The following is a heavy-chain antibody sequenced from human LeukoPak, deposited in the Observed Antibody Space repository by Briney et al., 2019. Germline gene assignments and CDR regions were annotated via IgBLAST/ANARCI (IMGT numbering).Heavy chain of an antibody. D-gene: IGHD3-10*01. CDR2: INQDGSDRSDK. Sequence: GGSLRLSCAASGFTFSRYWMSWVRQAPGKGLEWVAHINQDGSDRSDKYYVDSVKGRFAVSRDNAKNSLYLQMNNLRAEDTAVYYCARALWFGDLPLDYWGQGTLVTVSS. CDR3: ARALWFGDLPLDY. CDR1: GFTFSRYW. V-gene: IGHV3-7*01. J-gene: IGHJ4*02.